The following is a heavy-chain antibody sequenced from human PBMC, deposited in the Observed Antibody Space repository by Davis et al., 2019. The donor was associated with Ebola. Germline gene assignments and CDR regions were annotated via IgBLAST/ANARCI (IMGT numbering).Heavy chain of an antibody. J-gene: IGHJ6*03. Sequence: LRLSCAVSGGSITTGGYSWSWIRQPPGKGLEWIGYIYHSGSTYYNPSLKSRVTISVDRSKNQFSLKLSSVTAADTAVYYCAADYYYYMDVWGKGTTVTVSS. V-gene: IGHV4-30-2*01. CDR2: IYHSGST. CDR3: AADYYYYMDV. CDR1: GGSITTGGYS.